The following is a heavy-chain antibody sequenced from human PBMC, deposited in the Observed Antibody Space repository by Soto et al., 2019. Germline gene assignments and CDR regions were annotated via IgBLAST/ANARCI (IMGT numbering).Heavy chain of an antibody. Sequence: QVQLQESGPGLVKPSQTLSLTCTVSGGSISSGGYYWSWIRQHPGKGLEWIGYIYYSGSTYYNPSLKSRDTISVDTSKNQFSLKLSSVTAADTAVYYCARGSVIVNYFDYWGQGTLVTVSS. D-gene: IGHD3-16*02. CDR2: IYYSGST. J-gene: IGHJ4*02. CDR3: ARGSVIVNYFDY. V-gene: IGHV4-31*03. CDR1: GGSISSGGYY.